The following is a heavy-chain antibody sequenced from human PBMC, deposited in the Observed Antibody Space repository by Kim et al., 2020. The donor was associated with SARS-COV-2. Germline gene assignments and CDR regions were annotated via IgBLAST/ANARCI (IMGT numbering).Heavy chain of an antibody. D-gene: IGHD4-17*01. Sequence: SVKVSCKASGGTFSSYAISWVRQAPGQGLEWMGGIIPIFGTANYAQKFQGRVTITADESTSTAYMELSSLRSEDTAVYYCASRHSVTTVYYYYGMDVWGQGTTVTVSS. CDR1: GGTFSSYA. V-gene: IGHV1-69*13. CDR2: IIPIFGTA. CDR3: ASRHSVTTVYYYYGMDV. J-gene: IGHJ6*02.